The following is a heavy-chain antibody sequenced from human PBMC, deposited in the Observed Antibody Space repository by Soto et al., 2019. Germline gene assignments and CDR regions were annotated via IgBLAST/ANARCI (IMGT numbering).Heavy chain of an antibody. V-gene: IGHV1-69*02. CDR1: GGTFSSYT. CDR3: ARAAGYCSSTSCYPHWFDP. Sequence: QVQLVQSGAEVKKPGSSVKVSCKASGGTFSSYTISWVRQAPGQGLEWMGRIIPILGIANYAQKFQGRVTITADKSTSTAYMELGSLRSEDTAVYYCARAAGYCSSTSCYPHWFDPWGQGTLVTVSS. J-gene: IGHJ5*02. D-gene: IGHD2-2*01. CDR2: IIPILGIA.